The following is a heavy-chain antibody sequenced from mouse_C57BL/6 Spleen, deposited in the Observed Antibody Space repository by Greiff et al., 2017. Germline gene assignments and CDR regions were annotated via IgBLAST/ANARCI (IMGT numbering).Heavy chain of an antibody. D-gene: IGHD1-1*01. Sequence: VQLQQSGPELVKPGASVKISCKASGYTFTDYYMNWVKQSHGKSLEWIGDINPNNGGTSYNQKFKGKATLTVDKSSSTAYMELRSLTSEDSSVYYCARTFTTVGATDDAMDYWGQGTSVTV. CDR2: INPNNGGT. CDR1: GYTFTDYY. CDR3: ARTFTTVGATDDAMDY. V-gene: IGHV1-26*01. J-gene: IGHJ4*01.